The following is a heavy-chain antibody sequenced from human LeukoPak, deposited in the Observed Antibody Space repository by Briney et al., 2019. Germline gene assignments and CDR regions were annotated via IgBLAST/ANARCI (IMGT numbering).Heavy chain of an antibody. CDR3: ARPAAGRDNWFDP. Sequence: ASVKVSCKASGYTFTTYGISWVRQAPGQGLEWMGRIIPILGIANYAQKFQGRVTITADKSTSTAYMELSSLRSEDTAVYYCARPAAGRDNWFDPWGQGTLVTVSS. V-gene: IGHV1-69*04. D-gene: IGHD6-13*01. CDR2: IIPILGIA. J-gene: IGHJ5*02. CDR1: GYTFTTYG.